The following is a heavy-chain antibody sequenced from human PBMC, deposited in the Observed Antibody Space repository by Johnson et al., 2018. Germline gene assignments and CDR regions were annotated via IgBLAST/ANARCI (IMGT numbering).Heavy chain of an antibody. Sequence: VQLVQSGGGLVQPGRSLRLSCTASGFTFVDYAMSWFRQAPGKGLEWVGFISSKAYGGTTEYAASVKGRFIISRDDSKSIAYLQMNSLKTEDTAVYYCTRARITMIVVVMDDDAFDIWGQGTMVTVSS. CDR3: TRARITMIVVVMDDDAFDI. CDR2: ISSKAYGGTT. J-gene: IGHJ3*02. V-gene: IGHV3-49*03. D-gene: IGHD3-22*01. CDR1: GFTFVDYA.